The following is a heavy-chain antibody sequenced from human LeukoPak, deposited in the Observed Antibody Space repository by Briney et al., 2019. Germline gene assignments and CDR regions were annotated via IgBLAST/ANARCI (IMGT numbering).Heavy chain of an antibody. V-gene: IGHV3-21*01. CDR3: ARVGFGYSSYDSGLDY. D-gene: IGHD5-12*01. Sequence: GGSLRLSCAASGFTLSSYSMNWVCQAPGKGLEWVSFISTSSNYIYYADSPKGQFTISRDNAKNSLYLQMNSLRAEDTAVYYWARVGFGYSSYDSGLDYWGEGALVTVSS. CDR2: ISTSSNYI. CDR1: GFTLSSYS. J-gene: IGHJ4*02.